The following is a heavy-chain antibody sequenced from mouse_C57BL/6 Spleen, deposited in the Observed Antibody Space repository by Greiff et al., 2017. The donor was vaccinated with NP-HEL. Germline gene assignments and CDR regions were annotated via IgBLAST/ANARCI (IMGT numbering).Heavy chain of an antibody. CDR3: ARLTTVVATNAMDY. V-gene: IGHV1-81*01. Sequence: QVQLQQSGAELARPGASVKLSCKASGYTFTSYGISWVKQRTGQGLEWIGEIYPRSGNTYYNEKFKGKATLTADKSSSTAYMELRGLTSEDSAVYFCARLTTVVATNAMDYWGQGTSVTVSS. CDR1: GYTFTSYG. D-gene: IGHD1-1*01. CDR2: IYPRSGNT. J-gene: IGHJ4*01.